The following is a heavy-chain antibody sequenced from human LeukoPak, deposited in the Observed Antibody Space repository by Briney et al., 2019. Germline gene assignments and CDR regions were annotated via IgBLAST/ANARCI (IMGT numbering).Heavy chain of an antibody. V-gene: IGHV1-24*01. Sequence: ASVNVSCKVSGYTLTELAMHWVRQAPGKGLEWMGGFDPEDGETIYAQKFQGRVTMTEDTSTDTAYMELSSLRSEDTAVYYCAKGSKYSGYDRPDAFDIWGQGTMVTVSS. J-gene: IGHJ3*02. CDR3: AKGSKYSGYDRPDAFDI. D-gene: IGHD5-12*01. CDR1: GYTLTELA. CDR2: FDPEDGET.